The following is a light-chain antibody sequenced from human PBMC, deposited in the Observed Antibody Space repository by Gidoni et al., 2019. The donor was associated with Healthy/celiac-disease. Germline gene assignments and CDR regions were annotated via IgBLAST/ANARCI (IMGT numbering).Light chain of an antibody. CDR3: QQYGSSPRT. J-gene: IGKJ1*01. CDR2: GAS. V-gene: IGKV3-20*01. Sequence: EIVLTQSPGTLSLSPGERATLACRASQIVSSIYLAWYQQKPGQAPRLLIYGASSRATGIPDRFSGSGSGTDFTLTISRLEPEDFAVYYCQQYGSSPRTFGQGTKVEIK. CDR1: QIVSSIY.